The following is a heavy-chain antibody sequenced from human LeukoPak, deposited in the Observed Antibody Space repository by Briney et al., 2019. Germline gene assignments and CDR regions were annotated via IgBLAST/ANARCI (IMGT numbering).Heavy chain of an antibody. CDR2: IYYSGST. D-gene: IGHD3-22*01. CDR3: ARGDDSSGYHIEYFQH. Sequence: SQTLSLTCTVSGGSISSGSYYWSWIRQPAGKGLEWIGYIYYSGSTNYNPSLKSRVTISVDTSKNQFSLKLSSVTAADTAVYYCARGDDSSGYHIEYFQHWGQGTLVTVSS. V-gene: IGHV4-61*10. J-gene: IGHJ1*01. CDR1: GGSISSGSYY.